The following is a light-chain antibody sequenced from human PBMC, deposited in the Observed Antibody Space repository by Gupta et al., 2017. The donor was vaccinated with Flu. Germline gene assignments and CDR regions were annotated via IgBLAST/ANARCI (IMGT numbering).Light chain of an antibody. CDR1: QSISSY. CDR3: QQSYSTPET. V-gene: IGKV1-39*01. CDR2: AAS. Sequence: DIQMTQSPSSLSASVGDRVTITCRASQSISSYLNWYQQKPGKAPKLLIYAASRVQSGVPSRFSGSGSGTDFTLTISRLQPEDFATYYCQQSYSTPETFGGGTKVEIK. J-gene: IGKJ4*01.